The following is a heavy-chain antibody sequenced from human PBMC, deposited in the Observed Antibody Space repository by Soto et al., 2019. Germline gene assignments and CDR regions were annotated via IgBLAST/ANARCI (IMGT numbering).Heavy chain of an antibody. Sequence: QVQLVQSGAEVKKPGSSVKVSCKASGGTFSSYAISWVRQAPGQGLEWMGGIIPISGTANYAQKFQGRVTITADDATSTAYMELRSLRSEDTAVYYCARSQGSSTSLEIYYYYYYGIDVWGQGTTVTVSS. CDR1: GGTFSSYA. CDR2: IIPISGTA. D-gene: IGHD2-2*01. CDR3: ARSQGSSTSLEIYYYYYYGIDV. J-gene: IGHJ6*02. V-gene: IGHV1-69*01.